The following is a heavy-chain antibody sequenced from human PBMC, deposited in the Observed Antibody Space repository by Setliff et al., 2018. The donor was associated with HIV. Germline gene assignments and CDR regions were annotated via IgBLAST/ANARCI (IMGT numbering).Heavy chain of an antibody. CDR1: GYSFSTYW. CDR3: ARHTRQLEFLEWLSPHYYHYYYMDV. J-gene: IGHJ6*03. Sequence: GESLKISCKGSGYSFSTYWIGWVRQMPGKGLEWMGIIYPGDSDTTYSPSFQGQVTISADKSISTAYLQWSSLKAADTAMYYCARHTRQLEFLEWLSPHYYHYYYMDVWGQGTTVTVSS. D-gene: IGHD3-3*01. V-gene: IGHV5-51*01. CDR2: IYPGDSDT.